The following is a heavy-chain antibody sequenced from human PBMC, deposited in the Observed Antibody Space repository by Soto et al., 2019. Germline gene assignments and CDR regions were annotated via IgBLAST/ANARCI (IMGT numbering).Heavy chain of an antibody. D-gene: IGHD3-22*01. Sequence: PSETLSLTCAVYGGSFSAYYWSWIRQPPGKGLEWIGEINHSGGTSYNPSLKSRVTISVDTSKSQFSLKLTSVTAADRAVYSCARGSVDTVDSSGFYEYCGQGATVTVSS. CDR1: GGSFSAYY. CDR3: ARGSVDTVDSSGFYEY. CDR2: INHSGGT. J-gene: IGHJ4*02. V-gene: IGHV4-34*01.